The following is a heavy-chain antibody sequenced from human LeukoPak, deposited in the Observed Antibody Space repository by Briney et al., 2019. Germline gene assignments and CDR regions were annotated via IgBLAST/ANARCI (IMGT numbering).Heavy chain of an antibody. D-gene: IGHD1-26*01. CDR1: GYTFTGYY. J-gene: IGHJ6*02. CDR2: MNPNSGNT. Sequence: ASVKVSCKASGYTFTGYYMHWVRQAPGQGLEWMGWMNPNSGNTGYAQKFQGRVTMTRNTSISTAYMELSSLRSEDTAVYYCARGLDSSGAPWGQGTTVTVSS. V-gene: IGHV1-8*02. CDR3: ARGLDSSGAP.